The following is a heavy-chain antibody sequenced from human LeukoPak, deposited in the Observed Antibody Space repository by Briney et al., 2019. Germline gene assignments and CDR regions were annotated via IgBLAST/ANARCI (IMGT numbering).Heavy chain of an antibody. J-gene: IGHJ6*03. V-gene: IGHV3-23*01. CDR2: ISGSGGST. Sequence: PGGSLRLSCAASGFTFSSYAMSWVRQAPGKGLEWVSAISGSGGSTYYADSVKGRFTISRDNSKNTLYLQMNSLRAEDTAVYYCAARGYSYGHKAYYYNYYYMDVWGKGTTVTVSS. CDR1: GFTFSSYA. CDR3: AARGYSYGHKAYYYNYYYMDV. D-gene: IGHD5-18*01.